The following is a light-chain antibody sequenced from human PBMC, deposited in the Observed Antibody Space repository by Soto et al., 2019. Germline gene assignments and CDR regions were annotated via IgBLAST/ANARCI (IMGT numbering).Light chain of an antibody. CDR1: QSVSSN. CDR2: GVS. Sequence: EIVMTQSPATLSVSPGERSTLSFTASQSVSSNLAWYQQTPGQAPRLLIYGVSTRATDIPARFSGSGSGTEFTLTISRLQSEDFAGYYGQQYNNWPPTWKCGQGTKGAIK. CDR3: QQYNNWPPTWK. V-gene: IGKV3-15*01. J-gene: IGKJ1*01.